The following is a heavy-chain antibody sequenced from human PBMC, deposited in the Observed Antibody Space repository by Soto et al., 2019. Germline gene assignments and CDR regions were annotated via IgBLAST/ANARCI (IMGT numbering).Heavy chain of an antibody. Sequence: GSVRLSCAASGFTFSSYEMDWVRQAPGKGLEWVAYISSSGYIMYADSVKGRFTISRDNADNSLYLQMNSLRAEDTAVYYCTKEKSVMYSGYDAFDIWGRGTMVTVSS. CDR1: GFTFSSYE. J-gene: IGHJ3*02. CDR3: TKEKSVMYSGYDAFDI. V-gene: IGHV3-48*03. D-gene: IGHD5-12*01. CDR2: ISSSGYI.